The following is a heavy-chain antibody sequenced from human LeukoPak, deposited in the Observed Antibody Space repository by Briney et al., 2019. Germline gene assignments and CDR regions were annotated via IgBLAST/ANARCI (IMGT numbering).Heavy chain of an antibody. D-gene: IGHD1-7*01. J-gene: IGHJ5*02. CDR1: GGSISSGGYY. Sequence: PSQTLSLTCTVSGGSISSGGYYWSWIRQHPGKVLEWIGYIYYSGSTYYNPSLKSRVTISVDTSKNQFSLKLSSVTAADTAVYYCARSELYNWNSGWFDPWGQGTLVTVSS. V-gene: IGHV4-31*03. CDR3: ARSELYNWNSGWFDP. CDR2: IYYSGST.